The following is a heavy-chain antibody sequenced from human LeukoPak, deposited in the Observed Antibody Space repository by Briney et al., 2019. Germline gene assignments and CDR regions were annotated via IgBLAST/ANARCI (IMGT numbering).Heavy chain of an antibody. CDR2: IFPGDSNT. Sequence: ESLKISCKASGYSFTSNWIAWVRQMPGKGLEMMGIIFPGDSNTRYSPSFQGQVTISVDKSISAAYLQWSSLKASDTARYYCARQESSSTSCHTIDYWGQGTLATVSS. CDR3: ARQESSSTSCHTIDY. CDR1: GYSFTSNW. J-gene: IGHJ4*02. D-gene: IGHD2-2*02. V-gene: IGHV5-51*01.